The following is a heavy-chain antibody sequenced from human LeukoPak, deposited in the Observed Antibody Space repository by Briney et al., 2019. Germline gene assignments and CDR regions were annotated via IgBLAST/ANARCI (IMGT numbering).Heavy chain of an antibody. J-gene: IGHJ4*02. V-gene: IGHV1-69*05. CDR3: ARETTIVGADY. CDR1: GGIFSNYA. Sequence: SVKVSCKASGGIFSNYAISWVRQAPGQGLEWMGGILPIFGTSNYAQKFQGRVTITTDESTSTAYMELSSLRSEDTAVYYCARETTIVGADYWGQGTLVTVSS. CDR2: ILPIFGTS. D-gene: IGHD1-26*01.